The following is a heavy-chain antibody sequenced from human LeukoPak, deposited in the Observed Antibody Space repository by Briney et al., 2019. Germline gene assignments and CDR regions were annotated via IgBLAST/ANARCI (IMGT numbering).Heavy chain of an antibody. CDR3: ARQLGRGAWCFDL. Sequence: PSETLSLTCTVSGGSISSSSYFWGWIRQPPGKGLEWIATISYSGSTYYNPSLKSRVTISVDTSKNQFSLKLSSVTAADTAVYYCARQLGRGAWCFDLWGRGTLVTVSS. CDR2: ISYSGST. CDR1: GGSISSSSYF. D-gene: IGHD7-27*01. J-gene: IGHJ2*01. V-gene: IGHV4-39*01.